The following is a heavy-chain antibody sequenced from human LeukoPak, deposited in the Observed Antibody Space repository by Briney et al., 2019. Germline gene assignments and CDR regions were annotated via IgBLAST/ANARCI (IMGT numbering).Heavy chain of an antibody. CDR2: IYSGGST. J-gene: IGHJ4*02. D-gene: IGHD6-19*01. CDR1: GFTVSSNY. V-gene: IGHV3-53*01. Sequence: GGSLRLSCAASGFTVSSNYMSWVRQAPGKGLEWVSVIYSGGSTYYADSVKGRFTISRDNSKNTLYLQMNSLRAEDTAVYYCARETPSGSGPVGFDYWGQGTLVTVSS. CDR3: ARETPSGSGPVGFDY.